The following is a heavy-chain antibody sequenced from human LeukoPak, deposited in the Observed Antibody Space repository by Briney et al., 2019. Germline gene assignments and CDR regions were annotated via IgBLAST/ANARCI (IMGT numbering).Heavy chain of an antibody. Sequence: GGSLRLSCAASGFTFSSYSMTWVRQAPGKGLEWVSYISSSSSTIYYADSVKGRFTISRDNAKNTLYLQMNSLRAEDTAVYYCARDRGAYYYDTGYWGQGALVTVSS. D-gene: IGHD3-22*01. CDR3: ARDRGAYYYDTGY. J-gene: IGHJ4*02. CDR2: ISSSSSTI. CDR1: GFTFSSYS. V-gene: IGHV3-48*01.